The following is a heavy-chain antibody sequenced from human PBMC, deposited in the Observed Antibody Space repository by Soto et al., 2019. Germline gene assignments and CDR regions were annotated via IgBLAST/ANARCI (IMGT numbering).Heavy chain of an antibody. Sequence: QAQLVQSGAEVKKPGSSVKVSCKASGGTFSNYAINWVRQAPGQGLEWMGDITPMFGRPNYAQKFQGSVTITADDPTSTASLELSSLTSEDTALYYCVREVRVHTPVFGHWGQGTLVTVSS. CDR3: VREVRVHTPVFGH. CDR1: GGTFSNYA. J-gene: IGHJ4*02. V-gene: IGHV1-69*01. CDR2: ITPMFGRP. D-gene: IGHD2-2*01.